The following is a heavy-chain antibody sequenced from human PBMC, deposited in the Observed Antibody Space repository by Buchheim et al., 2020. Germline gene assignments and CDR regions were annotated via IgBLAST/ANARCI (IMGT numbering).Heavy chain of an antibody. J-gene: IGHJ4*02. V-gene: IGHV4-34*01. CDR2: INHSGST. CDR1: GGSFSGYY. CDR3: ARVRTSSSRTGVDY. D-gene: IGHD6-13*01. Sequence: QVQLQQWGAGLLKPSETLSLTCAVYGGSFSGYYWSWIRQPPGKGLEWIGEINHSGSTNYNPSLKSRVTILVDTSNNKSFLKLSSVTAADTAVYYCARVRTSSSRTGVDYWGQGTL.